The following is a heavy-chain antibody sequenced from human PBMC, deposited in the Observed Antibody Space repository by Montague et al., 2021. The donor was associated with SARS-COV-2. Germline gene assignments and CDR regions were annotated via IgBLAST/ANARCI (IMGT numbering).Heavy chain of an antibody. Sequence: SETRSLTCAVSGVSITFTNWWSLVRQPPGKGLGWIGEISYGGIATYNPSLKSRATISMDRSRNLFSLKLSSVTAADTAIYYCAGKVLTVPADYWGQGTLVTVS. CDR2: ISYGGIA. J-gene: IGHJ4*02. CDR3: AGKVLTVPADY. D-gene: IGHD4-11*01. CDR1: GVSITFTNW. V-gene: IGHV4-4*02.